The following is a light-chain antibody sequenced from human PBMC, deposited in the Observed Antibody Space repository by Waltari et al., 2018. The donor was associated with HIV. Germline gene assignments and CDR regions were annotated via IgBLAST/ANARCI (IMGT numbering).Light chain of an antibody. Sequence: QSVLRQPPSASGTPGQRVTLSCSGSTSNIASHYVYWFQKFPGTTPKLLIFNNNQRPSGVPERFSGSKSGTSASLAISGLRSEDEGDYYCAAWDDSLSGQGVFGTGTKVTVL. J-gene: IGLJ1*01. CDR2: NNN. CDR3: AAWDDSLSGQGV. V-gene: IGLV1-47*01. CDR1: TSNIASHY.